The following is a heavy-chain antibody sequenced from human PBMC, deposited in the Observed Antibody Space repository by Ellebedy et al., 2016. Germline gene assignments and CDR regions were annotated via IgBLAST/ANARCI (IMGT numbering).Heavy chain of an antibody. CDR2: VYHTGFT. CDR1: GGSIAGSPYY. V-gene: IGHV4-39*07. Sequence: SETLSLTCSVSGGSIAGSPYYWAWIRQPPGKGLEWIASVYHTGFTFYNPSLKSRVSVSVDTSKNHFSLRLTSVTAADTAVFYCARDFRRATIYYFDSWGQGNLVSVSS. CDR3: ARDFRRATIYYFDS. J-gene: IGHJ4*02. D-gene: IGHD5-24*01.